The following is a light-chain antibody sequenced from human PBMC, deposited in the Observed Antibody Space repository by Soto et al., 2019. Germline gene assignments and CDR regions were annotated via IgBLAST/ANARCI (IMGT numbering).Light chain of an antibody. CDR3: EHALQTPYT. Sequence: EIVMTQSPPSLTVTPGEPASISCRSSPRLLHSNGNHFLDCYLQKPGQSPQLLIYLGSYRSSGVPGRVSGSGAGTDFTLKITRVEAEDVGNYYCEHALQTPYTFGQGTKLEIK. CDR1: PRLLHSNGNHF. V-gene: IGKV2-28*01. J-gene: IGKJ2*01. CDR2: LGS.